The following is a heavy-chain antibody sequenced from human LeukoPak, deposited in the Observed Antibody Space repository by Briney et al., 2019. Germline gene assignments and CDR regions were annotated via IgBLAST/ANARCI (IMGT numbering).Heavy chain of an antibody. Sequence: SETLSLTCTVSGDSISSYYWAWIRQPPGKGLEWIGYIYYTGNTNYNPSLRSRVTISVEKSKNQFPLKLNSVTAADTAVYYCARQPEGVNWFDPWGQGTLFTVSS. CDR2: IYYTGNT. J-gene: IGHJ5*02. D-gene: IGHD2-2*01. CDR3: ARQPEGVNWFDP. CDR1: GDSISSYY. V-gene: IGHV4-59*08.